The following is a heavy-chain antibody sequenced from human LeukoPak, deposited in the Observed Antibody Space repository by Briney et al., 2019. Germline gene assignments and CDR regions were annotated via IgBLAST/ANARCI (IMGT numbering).Heavy chain of an antibody. J-gene: IGHJ4*02. CDR1: GFTFSSYA. CDR3: AKSRTYCSSTSCYVLDY. D-gene: IGHD2-2*01. V-gene: IGHV3-23*01. CDR2: ISGSGGST. Sequence: GGSLRLSCAASGFTFSSYAMRWVRQAPGKGLEWVSAISGSGGSTYYADSVKGRFTISRDNSKNTLYLQMNSLRAEDTAVYYCAKSRTYCSSTSCYVLDYWGQGTLVTVSS.